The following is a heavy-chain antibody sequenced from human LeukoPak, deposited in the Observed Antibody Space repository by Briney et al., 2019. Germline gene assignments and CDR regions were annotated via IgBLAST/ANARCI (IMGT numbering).Heavy chain of an antibody. D-gene: IGHD1-26*01. V-gene: IGHV3-21*01. CDR3: AREGWLRGSYFFFDN. Sequence: GGSLRLSCAASGFTFSSYSMNWVRQAPGKGLEWVSSISSSSSYIYYADSLKGRFTVSRDNTKNSLYLQMNSLRAEDTAVYYCAREGWLRGSYFFFDNWGQGTLVTVSP. J-gene: IGHJ4*02. CDR1: GFTFSSYS. CDR2: ISSSSSYI.